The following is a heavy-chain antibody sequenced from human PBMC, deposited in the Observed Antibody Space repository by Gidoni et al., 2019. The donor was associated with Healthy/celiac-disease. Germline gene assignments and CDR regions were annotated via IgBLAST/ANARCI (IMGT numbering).Heavy chain of an antibody. J-gene: IGHJ6*02. CDR3: ARHSPGFWNYVSAVRGDYYYGMDV. CDR2: IYPGDSDT. Sequence: EVQLVQSGAEVKKPGESLKISCKGSGYSFTSYWIGWVRQMPGKGLEWMGIIYPGDSDTRYSPSFQGQVTISADKSISTAYLQWSSLKASDTAMYYCARHSPGFWNYVSAVRGDYYYGMDVWGQGTTVTVSS. V-gene: IGHV5-51*01. CDR1: GYSFTSYW. D-gene: IGHD1-7*01.